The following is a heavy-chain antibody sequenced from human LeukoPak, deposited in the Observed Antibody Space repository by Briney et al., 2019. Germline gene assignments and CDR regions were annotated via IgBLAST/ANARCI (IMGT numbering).Heavy chain of an antibody. CDR1: GYTFTTSF. V-gene: IGHV1-2*02. CDR3: ATDNSGFDY. D-gene: IGHD1-26*01. CDR2: INPNRGDT. J-gene: IGHJ4*02. Sequence: GASVKVSCKTSGYTFTTSFIHWVRQAPGQGLEWMGWINPNRGDTSHAQRFQGRVTMTRDTSISTAYMELSSLTSDDTAMYYCATDNSGFDYWGQGTLVTVSS.